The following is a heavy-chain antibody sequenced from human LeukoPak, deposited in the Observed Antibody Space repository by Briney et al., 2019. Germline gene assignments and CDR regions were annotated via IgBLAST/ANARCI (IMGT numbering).Heavy chain of an antibody. Sequence: GASVKVSCKASGYTFTGYYMHWVRQAPGQGLEWMGWINPNSGGTNYAQKFQGRVTMTRDTSISTAYMELSRLRSDDTAVYYCARDRSGYDFWFDPWGLGTLVTVSS. CDR2: INPNSGGT. CDR1: GYTFTGYY. CDR3: ARDRSGYDFWFDP. D-gene: IGHD5-12*01. J-gene: IGHJ5*02. V-gene: IGHV1-2*02.